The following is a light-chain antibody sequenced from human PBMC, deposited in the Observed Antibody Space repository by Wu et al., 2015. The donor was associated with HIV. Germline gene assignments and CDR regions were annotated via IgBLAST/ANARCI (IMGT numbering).Light chain of an antibody. CDR2: AAS. V-gene: IGKV1-9*01. Sequence: DIQLTQSPSFLSASIGDRITITCRASQAISSYLVWYQQKPGKAPKLLIYAASTLQSGVPSRFSGSGSGTELTLTVSSLQSDDFATYYCQQLSNYPFTFGPGTKVDIK. CDR1: QAISSY. CDR3: QQLSNYPFT. J-gene: IGKJ3*01.